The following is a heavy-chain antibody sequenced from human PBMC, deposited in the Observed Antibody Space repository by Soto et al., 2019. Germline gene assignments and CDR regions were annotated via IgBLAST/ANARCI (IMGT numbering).Heavy chain of an antibody. D-gene: IGHD4-17*01. J-gene: IGHJ4*02. Sequence: QVQLVQSGAEVKKPGASVKVSCKASGYTFTSYDINWVRQATGHGLEWMGWMNPNSGHTGYAQKFQGRVTMTRNTAISTAYIALSSLRSEDTAVYYCASTLYVDNVHYWGQGTLVTVSS. CDR3: ASTLYVDNVHY. CDR1: GYTFTSYD. V-gene: IGHV1-8*01. CDR2: MNPNSGHT.